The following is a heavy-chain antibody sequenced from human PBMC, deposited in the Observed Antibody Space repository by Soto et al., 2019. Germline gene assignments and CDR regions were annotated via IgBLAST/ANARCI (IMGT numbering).Heavy chain of an antibody. V-gene: IGHV1-2*02. CDR2: XXPXXGXT. J-gene: IGHJ5*02. Sequence: ASVKVSCKASGYTFTGYYMHWVRQAPGQGLEWXGWXXPXXGXTXXXQXXXGRVTMTRDISIATAYMELTSLRSDDTAIYYCARMATFGSLNWFDPWGQGTLVTVSS. CDR1: GYTFTGYY. CDR3: ARMATFGSLNWFDP. D-gene: IGHD3-16*01.